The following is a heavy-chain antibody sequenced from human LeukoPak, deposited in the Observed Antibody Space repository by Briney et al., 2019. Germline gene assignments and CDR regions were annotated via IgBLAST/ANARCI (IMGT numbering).Heavy chain of an antibody. J-gene: IGHJ6*02. CDR3: ADYGMDV. Sequence: GGSLRLSCAASGFTFSSYSMNWVRQAPGKGLEWVSYISSSSSTIYYADPVKGRFTISRDNAKNSLYLQMNSLRAEDTAVYYCADYGMDVWGQGTTVTVSS. CDR2: ISSSSSTI. CDR1: GFTFSSYS. V-gene: IGHV3-48*04.